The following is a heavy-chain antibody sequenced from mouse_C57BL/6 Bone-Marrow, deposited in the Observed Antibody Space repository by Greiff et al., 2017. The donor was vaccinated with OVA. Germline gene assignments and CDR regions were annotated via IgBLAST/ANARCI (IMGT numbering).Heavy chain of an antibody. D-gene: IGHD1-1*01. CDR3: ERCDYYCSSRFAD. J-gene: IGHJ3*01. CDR2: ISYDGSN. V-gene: IGHV3-6*01. Sequence: VQLMESGPGLVKPSQSLSLTCSVSGYSITSGYFWYWIRQFPGNLLEWVGFISYDGSNNYNPTLKNRISITRDTSKNPLFLKLKSLTTEDTATYDCERCDYYCSSRFADWGQGTLVTVSA. CDR1: GYSITSGYF.